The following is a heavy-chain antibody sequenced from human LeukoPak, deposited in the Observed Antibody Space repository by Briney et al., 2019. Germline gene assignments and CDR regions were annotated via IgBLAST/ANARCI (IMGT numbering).Heavy chain of an antibody. CDR2: IRGKANEYAT. CDR3: TSPKNLDWERYFDL. Sequence: GGSLKLFCGASGFTFSVSAVHGVREASGKGREWVGHIRGKANEYATEYATSVKGSFTISRDDTKNTAFLQMSSLKTEDTAIYYCTSPKNLDWERYFDLWGRGTLVTVSS. J-gene: IGHJ2*01. CDR1: GFTFSVSA. V-gene: IGHV3-73*01. D-gene: IGHD3/OR15-3a*01.